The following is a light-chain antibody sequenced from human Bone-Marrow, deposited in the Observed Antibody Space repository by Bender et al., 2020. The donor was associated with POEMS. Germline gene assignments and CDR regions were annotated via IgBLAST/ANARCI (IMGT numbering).Light chain of an antibody. CDR2: DVT. Sequence: QSALTQPASVSGSPGLSITISCTGSSSDVGNFNLVSWYQQHPGEAPKLMIYDVTKRPSGVAGRFSGSKSGNTASLSISGLQAEDEADYYCCSYGGSSNHVLCGGGTKLTVL. CDR3: CSYGGSSNHVL. V-gene: IGLV2-23*02. J-gene: IGLJ2*01. CDR1: SSDVGNFNL.